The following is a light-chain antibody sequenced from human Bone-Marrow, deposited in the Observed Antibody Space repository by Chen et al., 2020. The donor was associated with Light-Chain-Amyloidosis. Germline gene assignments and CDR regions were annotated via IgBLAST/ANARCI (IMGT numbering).Light chain of an antibody. V-gene: IGKV3-15*01. J-gene: IGKJ1*01. CDR1: QSIRGN. Sequence: VMTQSPVALSVSPGDIATLSCRSSQSIRGNLAWYQQRPGQAPRLLIYGAFARATGIPARFSGSGFETDFTLTISTIQSEDFAVYYCQQYNNWPLTFGQGTRVDIK. CDR3: QQYNNWPLT. CDR2: GAF.